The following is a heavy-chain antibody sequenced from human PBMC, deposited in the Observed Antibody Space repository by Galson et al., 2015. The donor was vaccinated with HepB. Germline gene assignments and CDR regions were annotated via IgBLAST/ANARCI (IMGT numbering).Heavy chain of an antibody. CDR3: ARDEVVAATLSPLPAAFYYYYMDV. J-gene: IGHJ6*03. V-gene: IGHV1-2*02. Sequence: SVKVSCKASGYTFTGYYMHWVRQAPGQGLEWMGWINPNSGGTNYAQKFQGRVTMTRDTSISTAYMELSRLRSDDTAVYYCARDEVVAATLSPLPAAFYYYYMDVWGKGTTVTVSS. CDR2: INPNSGGT. D-gene: IGHD2-15*01. CDR1: GYTFTGYY.